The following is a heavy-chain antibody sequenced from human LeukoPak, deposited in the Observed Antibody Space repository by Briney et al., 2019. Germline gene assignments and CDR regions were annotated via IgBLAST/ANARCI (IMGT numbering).Heavy chain of an antibody. CDR1: GGSIRSYY. CDR3: ARGRILEWLFPSGLGSDY. D-gene: IGHD3-3*01. J-gene: IGHJ4*02. V-gene: IGHV4-59*01. CDR2: IYYSGST. Sequence: SETLSLTCTVPGGSIRSYYWSWIRQPPGKGLEWIGNIYYSGSTNYNPSLKSRVTISVDMSKNQFSLKLSSVTAADTAVYYCARGRILEWLFPSGLGSDYWGQGTLVTVSS.